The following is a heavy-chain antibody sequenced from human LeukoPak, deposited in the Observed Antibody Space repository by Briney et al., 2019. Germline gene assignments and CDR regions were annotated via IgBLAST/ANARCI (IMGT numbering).Heavy chain of an antibody. CDR1: GGSISSYY. V-gene: IGHV4-4*08. Sequence: PSETLSLTCSVSGGSISSYYWSWIRQSPGKGLEWIGYIYNSGSTNFNPSLKSRVTISVDTSKNQFSLKLSSVTAADTAVYYCARDEFGDFQGFDYWGQGTRVTVSS. CDR2: IYNSGST. J-gene: IGHJ4*02. D-gene: IGHD4-17*01. CDR3: ARDEFGDFQGFDY.